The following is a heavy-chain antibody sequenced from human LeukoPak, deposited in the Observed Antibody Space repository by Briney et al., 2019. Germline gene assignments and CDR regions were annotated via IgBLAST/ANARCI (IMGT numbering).Heavy chain of an antibody. D-gene: IGHD3-10*01. V-gene: IGHV4-34*01. CDR3: ARRTRTYYYGSGSFYYFDY. J-gene: IGHJ4*02. CDR2: INHSGST. Sequence: PSETLSLTCAVYGGSFSGYYWSWIRQPPGKGLEWIGEINHSGSTNYNPSLKSRVTISVDTSKNQFSLKLSSVTAAHTAVYYCARRTRTYYYGSGSFYYFDYWGQGTLVTVSS. CDR1: GGSFSGYY.